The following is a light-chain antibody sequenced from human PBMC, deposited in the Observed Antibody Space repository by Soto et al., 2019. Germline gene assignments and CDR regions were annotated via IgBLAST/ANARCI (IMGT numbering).Light chain of an antibody. Sequence: ENVLTQSPGTLSLSPGERAALSCRASQSVTSNHLAWYQQKPGQAPRLLIYGASTRATGIPDRFSGSGSGTDFTLTISRLEPEDFAVYYCQQYGASPTWTFGQGTKVDIK. CDR3: QQYGASPTWT. CDR1: QSVTSNH. CDR2: GAS. V-gene: IGKV3-20*01. J-gene: IGKJ1*01.